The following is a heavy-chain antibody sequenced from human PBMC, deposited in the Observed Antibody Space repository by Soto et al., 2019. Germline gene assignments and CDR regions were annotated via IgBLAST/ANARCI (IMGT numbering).Heavy chain of an antibody. D-gene: IGHD3-16*01. CDR2: MYYSGVT. V-gene: IGHV4-59*08. J-gene: IGHJ6*03. CDR3: ARGTYYDLIFNYYYMDV. Sequence: QVQLQESGPGLVKPSETLSLSCSVSGGSISGHYWSWVRQTPGKGLEWIGYMYYSGVTNSNPSLKSRVTISGDTSKNHFSLRLTSVTAADTAVYYCARGTYYDLIFNYYYMDVWGKGTTVTVSS. CDR1: GGSISGHY.